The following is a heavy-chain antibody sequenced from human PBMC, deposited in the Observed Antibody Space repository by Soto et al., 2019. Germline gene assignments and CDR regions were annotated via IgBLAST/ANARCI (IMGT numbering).Heavy chain of an antibody. D-gene: IGHD4-17*01. V-gene: IGHV4-59*01. CDR2: IYYSGST. Sequence: DTLPVTGPCPVGSISSYYESLILQPPGKGLEWIGYIYYSGSTNYNPSLKSRVTISVDTSKNQFSLKLSSVTAADTAVYYCARDGFSRDYDLYAFDIWAQGTMVT. CDR1: VGSISSYY. CDR3: ARDGFSRDYDLYAFDI. J-gene: IGHJ3*02.